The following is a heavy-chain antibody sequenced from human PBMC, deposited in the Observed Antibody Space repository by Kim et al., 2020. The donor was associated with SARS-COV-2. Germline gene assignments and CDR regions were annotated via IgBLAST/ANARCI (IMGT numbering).Heavy chain of an antibody. V-gene: IGHV4-61*01. D-gene: IGHD1-20*01. CDR3: ARDYDMAGTRYISGYGMDV. J-gene: IGHJ6*02. Sequence: SETLSLTCTVSGGSVSSGSYYWSWIRQPPGKGLEWIGYIYYSGSTNYNPSLKSRVTISVDTSKNQFSLKLSSVTAADTAVYYCARDYDMAGTRYISGYGMDVWGQGTTVTVSS. CDR1: GGSVSSGSYY. CDR2: IYYSGST.